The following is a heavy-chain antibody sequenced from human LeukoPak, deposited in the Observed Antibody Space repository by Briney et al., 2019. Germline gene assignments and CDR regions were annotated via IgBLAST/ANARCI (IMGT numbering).Heavy chain of an antibody. CDR3: ARDPLVSGVYFDY. D-gene: IGHD2-2*01. V-gene: IGHV3-53*01. J-gene: IGHJ4*02. CDR2: IYSGGST. CDR1: GFTVSSYY. Sequence: GGSLRLSCAASGFTVSSYYMSWVRQAPGKGLEWVSTIYSGGSTFYADSVKGRFTISRDKSKNTLYLQMNSLRAEDTAVYYCARDPLVSGVYFDYWGQGTLVTVSS.